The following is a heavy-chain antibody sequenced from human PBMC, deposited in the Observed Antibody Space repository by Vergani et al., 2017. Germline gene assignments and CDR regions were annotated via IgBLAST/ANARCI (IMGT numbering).Heavy chain of an antibody. D-gene: IGHD1-1*01. J-gene: IGHJ5*02. CDR1: FDSIRNLY. Sequence: QVQLQESGPGLVKSSETLSLSCIVSFDSIRNLYCNWIRQPPGKGLEWIGSIHYSENTNYNPSLKTRVTISVDTSKNQISLTLTSVTAADTAVDYCASGTHSGQREDRWGQGVLVTVTS. CDR2: IHYSENT. CDR3: ASGTHSGQREDR. V-gene: IGHV4-59*11.